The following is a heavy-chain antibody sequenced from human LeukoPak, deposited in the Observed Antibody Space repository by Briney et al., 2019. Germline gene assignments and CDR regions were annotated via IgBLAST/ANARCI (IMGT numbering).Heavy chain of an antibody. CDR3: ARLGDSSGYPFDY. V-gene: IGHV4-39*01. D-gene: IGHD3-22*01. CDR1: GGSISSTTYY. J-gene: IGHJ4*02. Sequence: PSETLSLTCIVSGGSISSTTYYWGWIRQPPGKRLEWIGSIYYSGNTYYNPSLKSRVTISIDTSKNQFSLNLNSVTAADTALYSCARLGDSSGYPFDYWGQGTLVTVSS. CDR2: IYYSGNT.